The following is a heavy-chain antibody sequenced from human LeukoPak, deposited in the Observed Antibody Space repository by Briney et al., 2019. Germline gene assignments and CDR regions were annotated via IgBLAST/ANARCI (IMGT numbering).Heavy chain of an antibody. CDR2: IYYSGST. Sequence: SETLSLTCTVSGGSISSSSYYWGWIRQPPGKGLEWIGSIYYSGSTYYNPSLKSRVTISVDTSKNQFSLKLSSVTAADTAVYCCARHPEEEWVPNWFDPWGQGTLVTVSS. D-gene: IGHD3-3*01. J-gene: IGHJ5*02. V-gene: IGHV4-39*01. CDR3: ARHPEEEWVPNWFDP. CDR1: GGSISSSSYY.